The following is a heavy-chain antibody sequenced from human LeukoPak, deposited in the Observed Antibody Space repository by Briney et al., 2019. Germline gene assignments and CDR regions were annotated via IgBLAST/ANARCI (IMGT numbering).Heavy chain of an antibody. CDR2: INPSGGST. D-gene: IGHD6-19*01. CDR1: GYTFTSYY. Sequence: GASVKVSGKASGYTFTSYYMHWVRQAPGQGLEWMGIINPSGGSTSYAQKFQGRVTMTRDTSTSTVYMELSSLRSEDTAVYYCARPDRSSGWYGEIVGSFDIWGQGTMVTVSS. V-gene: IGHV1-46*01. J-gene: IGHJ3*02. CDR3: ARPDRSSGWYGEIVGSFDI.